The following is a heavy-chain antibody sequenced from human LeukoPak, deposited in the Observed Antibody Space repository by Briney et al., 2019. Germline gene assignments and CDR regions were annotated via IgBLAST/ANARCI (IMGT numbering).Heavy chain of an antibody. J-gene: IGHJ6*02. Sequence: TGGSLRLSCAASGFTFSSYWMHWVRQAPGKGLVWVSRINSDGSSTNYADSVKGRFTISRDNAKNTLYLQMNSLRAEDTALYYCTRVQAGRSGLMDVWGRGTTVTVSS. CDR3: TRVQAGRSGLMDV. CDR1: GFTFSSYW. V-gene: IGHV3-74*01. CDR2: INSDGSST. D-gene: IGHD2-8*02.